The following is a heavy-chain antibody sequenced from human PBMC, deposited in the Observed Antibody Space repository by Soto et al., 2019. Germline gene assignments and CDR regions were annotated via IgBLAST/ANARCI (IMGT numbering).Heavy chain of an antibody. J-gene: IGHJ4*02. V-gene: IGHV3-23*01. CDR2: SRGSDGST. CDR1: GVTFITYD. Sequence: EVQLLESGGGSVQPGGSLRLSCASSGVTFITYDMTWVRQAPGKGLEWVSVSRGSDGSTYYADSVKGRFTISRANSKNTVYLQMNSLRADDTAIYYCVKGNWGDYWAQGTLVTVSS. CDR3: VKGNWGDY. D-gene: IGHD7-27*01.